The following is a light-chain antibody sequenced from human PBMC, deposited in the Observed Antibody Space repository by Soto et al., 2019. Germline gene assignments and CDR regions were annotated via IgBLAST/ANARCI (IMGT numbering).Light chain of an antibody. J-gene: IGLJ2*01. Sequence: QSALTQPASVSGSPGQSITIYCTGTNSDVGSYSLVSWYQQHPGKAPKLMIYEGIKRPSGVSNRFSGSKSGNTASLTISGLQAEDEADYYCCSYARSSTFAVVFGGGTKLTVL. V-gene: IGLV2-23*03. CDR1: NSDVGSYSL. CDR3: CSYARSSTFAVV. CDR2: EGI.